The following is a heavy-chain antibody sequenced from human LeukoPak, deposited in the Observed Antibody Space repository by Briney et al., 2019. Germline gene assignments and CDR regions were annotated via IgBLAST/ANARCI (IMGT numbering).Heavy chain of an antibody. CDR1: GYTFTGYY. CDR2: INPNSGGT. V-gene: IGHV1-2*02. D-gene: IGHD2-2*01. J-gene: IGHJ4*02. CDR3: ARDRGVVVPATIDY. Sequence: ASVKVSCKASGYTFTGYYMHWVRQAPGQGLEWMGWINPNSGGTNYAQKFQGRVTMTRDTSISTAYMELSRLRSDDTAVYYCARDRGVVVPATIDYWGQGTPVTVSS.